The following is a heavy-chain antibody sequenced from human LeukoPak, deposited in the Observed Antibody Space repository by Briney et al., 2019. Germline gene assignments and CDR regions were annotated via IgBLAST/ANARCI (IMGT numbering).Heavy chain of an antibody. D-gene: IGHD3-10*01. CDR1: GFTFDDYG. J-gene: IGHJ6*03. CDR3: ARGSYGSGSPSYYYYMDV. Sequence: GGSLRLSCAASGFTFDDYGMSWVRQAPGKGREWVSGINWNGGSTGYADTVKGRFTISRDNSKNTLYLQMNPLRAEDTAVYYCARGSYGSGSPSYYYYMDVWGKGTTVTISS. CDR2: INWNGGST. V-gene: IGHV3-20*04.